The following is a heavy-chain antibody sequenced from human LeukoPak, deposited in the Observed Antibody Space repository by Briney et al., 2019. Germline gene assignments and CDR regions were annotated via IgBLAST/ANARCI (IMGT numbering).Heavy chain of an antibody. CDR2: ISWNSGSI. D-gene: IGHD6-13*01. CDR1: GFTFDDYA. J-gene: IGHJ6*02. CDR3: AKVLAAGKHYYYGMDV. V-gene: IGHV3-9*01. Sequence: GGSLRLSCAASGFTFDDYAMHWVRQAPGKGLEWVSGISWNSGSIGYADSVKGRFTISRDNAKNSLYLQMNSLRAEDTALYYCAKVLAAGKHYYYGMDVWGQGTTVTVSS.